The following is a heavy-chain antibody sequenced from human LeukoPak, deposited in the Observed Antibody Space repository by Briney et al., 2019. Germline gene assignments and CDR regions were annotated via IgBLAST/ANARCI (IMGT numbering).Heavy chain of an antibody. CDR2: INPDSGNT. CDR1: GYTFIGYY. J-gene: IGHJ6*03. CDR3: ARGGRQMPYYMDV. V-gene: IGHV1-2*02. Sequence: GASVKVSCKASGYTFIGYYMHWVRQAPGQGLEWMGWINPDSGNTNSAQKFQGRVTMTRDTSISTAYMELSRLRSDDTAVYYCARGGRQMPYYMDVWGKGTTVTVSS. D-gene: IGHD2-2*01.